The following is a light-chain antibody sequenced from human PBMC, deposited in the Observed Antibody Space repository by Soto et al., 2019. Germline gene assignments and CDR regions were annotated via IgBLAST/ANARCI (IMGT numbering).Light chain of an antibody. CDR2: AAS. CDR1: QSVGKN. J-gene: IGKJ1*01. V-gene: IGKV3-15*01. CDR3: QQYNNWPPWT. Sequence: EIVMTQSPAALSMSPGERVTLSCRASQSVGKNLAWYQQRPGQGPRLLIYAASDRATDIPVRFSGSGSGTEFTLTISSLQSEDSAVYYCQQYNNWPPWTFGRGTKVEI.